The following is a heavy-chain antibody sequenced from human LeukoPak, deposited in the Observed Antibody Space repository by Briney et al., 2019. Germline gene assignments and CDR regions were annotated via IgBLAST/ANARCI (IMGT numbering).Heavy chain of an antibody. J-gene: IGHJ4*02. CDR2: ISGYNGNT. Sequence: GASVKVSCKTSGFTFTSYGISWVRQAPGQGLEWVGWISGYNGNTNYAQKFRGRLTMTIDTSTTTAYMELRSLRSDDTAVYYCAKDRSSSAREDWGQGTPFSVSS. V-gene: IGHV1-18*01. CDR1: GFTFTSYG. D-gene: IGHD6-13*01. CDR3: AKDRSSSARED.